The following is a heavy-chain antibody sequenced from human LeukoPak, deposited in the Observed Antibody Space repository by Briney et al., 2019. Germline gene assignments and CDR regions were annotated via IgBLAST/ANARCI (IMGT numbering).Heavy chain of an antibody. J-gene: IGHJ3*02. CDR1: GGSISSYY. CDR2: IYYSGST. CDR3: ARHVPQGYCSSTSCYEKNAFDI. Sequence: TSETLSLTCTVSGGSISSYYWSWIRQPPGKGLEWIGYIYYSGSTNYNPSLKSRVTISVDTSKNQFSLKLSSVTAADTAVYYCARHVPQGYCSSTSCYEKNAFDIWGQGTMVTVSS. V-gene: IGHV4-59*01. D-gene: IGHD2-2*01.